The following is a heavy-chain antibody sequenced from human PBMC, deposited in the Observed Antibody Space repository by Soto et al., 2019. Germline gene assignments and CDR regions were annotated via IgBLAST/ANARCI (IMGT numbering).Heavy chain of an antibody. Sequence: QVQLQESRPGLVKPSQTLSLTCTVSGGSISSGDYYWTWIHQSPGKGLEWIGYIYYSGSTYYNPSLKSRVTISVDTSKNHFSLKLISVTAADTAVYYCASRRSRGRALLFDPWGQGTLVTVSS. V-gene: IGHV4-30-4*01. CDR1: GGSISSGDYY. CDR3: ASRRSRGRALLFDP. J-gene: IGHJ5*02. CDR2: IYYSGST. D-gene: IGHD1-26*01.